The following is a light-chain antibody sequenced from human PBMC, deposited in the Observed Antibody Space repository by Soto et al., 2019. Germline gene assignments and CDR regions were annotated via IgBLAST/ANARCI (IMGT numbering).Light chain of an antibody. CDR1: QSVSSY. CDR2: DAS. J-gene: IGKJ1*01. Sequence: EIVLTQSPATPSLSPGERATLSCRASQSVSSYLAWYQQKPGQAPRLLIYDASNRATGIPARFSGSGSGTDFTLTISSLEPEDFAVYYCQQRSNWPWTFGQGTKVAIK. CDR3: QQRSNWPWT. V-gene: IGKV3-11*01.